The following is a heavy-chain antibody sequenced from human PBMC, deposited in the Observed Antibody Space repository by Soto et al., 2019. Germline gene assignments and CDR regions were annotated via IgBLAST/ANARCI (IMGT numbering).Heavy chain of an antibody. D-gene: IGHD3-10*01. CDR3: ARERGYYGSGPWYGMDV. CDR2: ISSSSSTI. CDR1: GFTFRTYS. Sequence: EVQLVESGGGLVQPGGSLRLSCAASGFTFRTYSMNWVRQAPGKGLEWVSYISSSSSTIYYADSVKGRFTISRDNAKNSLYLQMNSLRDEDTAVYYCARERGYYGSGPWYGMDVWGQGTTVTVSS. J-gene: IGHJ6*02. V-gene: IGHV3-48*02.